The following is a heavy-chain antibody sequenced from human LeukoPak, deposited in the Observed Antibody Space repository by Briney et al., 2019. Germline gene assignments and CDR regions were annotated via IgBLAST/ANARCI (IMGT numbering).Heavy chain of an antibody. D-gene: IGHD6-19*01. CDR1: ARSISSYY. J-gene: IGHJ5*02. CDR2: LYTSGST. V-gene: IGHV4-4*07. Sequence: SPSLSLACTVAARSISSYYSGWIRQPAGNGLEWIVRLYTSGSTNNNAAIKSRVTVSVDKSKTQVSLKRSSVTAAGTAVYYCARVLLGAVVAGVSYNWFDPWGQGTLVTVSS. CDR3: ARVLLGAVVAGVSYNWFDP.